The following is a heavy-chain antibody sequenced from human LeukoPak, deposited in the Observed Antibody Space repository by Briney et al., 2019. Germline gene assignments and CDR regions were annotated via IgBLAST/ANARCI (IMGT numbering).Heavy chain of an antibody. CDR1: GGSISSYY. J-gene: IGHJ6*02. CDR3: ARHDTDSDTAMVTGSYYYGMDV. CDR2: IYYSGST. Sequence: SETLSLTCTVSGGSISSYYWSWIRQPPGKGLEWIGYIYYSGSTNYNPSLKSRVTISVDTSKNQFSLKLSSVTAADTAVYYCARHDTDSDTAMVTGSYYYGMDVWGQGTTVTVSS. D-gene: IGHD5-18*01. V-gene: IGHV4-59*08.